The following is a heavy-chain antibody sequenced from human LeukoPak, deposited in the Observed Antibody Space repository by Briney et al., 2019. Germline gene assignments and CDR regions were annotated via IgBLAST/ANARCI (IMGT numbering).Heavy chain of an antibody. CDR2: IYYSGST. Sequence: SQTLSLTCAVSGGSISSGGYSWSWIRQPPGKGLEWIGYIYYSGSTYYNPSLKSRVTISVDTSKNQFSLKPSSVTAADTAVYYCAREGVREVEANWFDPWGQGTLVTVSS. J-gene: IGHJ5*02. CDR3: AREGVREVEANWFDP. D-gene: IGHD3-10*01. V-gene: IGHV4-31*11. CDR1: GGSISSGGYS.